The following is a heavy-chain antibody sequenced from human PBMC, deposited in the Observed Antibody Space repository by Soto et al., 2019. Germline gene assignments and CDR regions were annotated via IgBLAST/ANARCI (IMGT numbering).Heavy chain of an antibody. CDR1: GGSISSYY. Sequence: PXATLSLAFTVSGGSISSYYWSWIRQPAGKGLEWIGRIYTSGSTNYNPSLKSRVTMSVDTSKNQFSLKLSSVTAADTAVYYCAREIIAADGTETYYYYGMDVWGQGTTVTVSS. CDR2: IYTSGST. CDR3: AREIIAADGTETYYYYGMDV. D-gene: IGHD6-13*01. V-gene: IGHV4-4*07. J-gene: IGHJ6*02.